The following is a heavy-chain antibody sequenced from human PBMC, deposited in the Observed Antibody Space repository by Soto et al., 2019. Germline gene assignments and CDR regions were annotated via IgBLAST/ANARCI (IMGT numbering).Heavy chain of an antibody. J-gene: IGHJ6*02. CDR3: ARHVAGPGTVTSDYYYHYGMDV. Sequence: GESLKVSCKGSGYSFTSYWIGWVRQMPGKGLEWMGIIYPGDSDTRYSPSFQGQVTISADKSISTAYLQWSSLKASDTAMYYGARHVAGPGTVTSDYYYHYGMDVWGQGTTVTVAS. CDR2: IYPGDSDT. V-gene: IGHV5-51*01. D-gene: IGHD4-17*01. CDR1: GYSFTSYW.